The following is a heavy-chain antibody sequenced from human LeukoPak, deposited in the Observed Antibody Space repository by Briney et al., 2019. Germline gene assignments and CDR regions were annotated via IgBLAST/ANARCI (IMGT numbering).Heavy chain of an antibody. J-gene: IGHJ6*03. D-gene: IGHD3-3*01. CDR2: MNPNSGNT. Sequence: ASVKVSCKASGYTFTSYDINWVRQATGQGLEWMGWMNPNSGNTGYAQKFQGRVTMTRNTSISTAYMELSSLRSEDTAVYYCARGSAPITIFGVVPRRYYYMDVWGKGTTVTVSS. CDR1: GYTFTSYD. CDR3: ARGSAPITIFGVVPRRYYYMDV. V-gene: IGHV1-8*01.